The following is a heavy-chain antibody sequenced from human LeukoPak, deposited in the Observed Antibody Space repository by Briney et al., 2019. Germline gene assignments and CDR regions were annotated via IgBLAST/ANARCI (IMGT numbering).Heavy chain of an antibody. CDR1: GGSISSSNYY. CDR3: ARGLWFGDENPPYFDY. D-gene: IGHD3-10*01. J-gene: IGHJ4*02. CDR2: IYTSGTT. Sequence: ASETLSLTCTVSGGSISSSNYYWSWIRQPAGKGLEWIGRIYTSGTTNYNPSLKSRVTISIDTSKNQFSLKLSSVTAADTAVYYCARGLWFGDENPPYFDYWGQGTLVTVSS. V-gene: IGHV4-61*02.